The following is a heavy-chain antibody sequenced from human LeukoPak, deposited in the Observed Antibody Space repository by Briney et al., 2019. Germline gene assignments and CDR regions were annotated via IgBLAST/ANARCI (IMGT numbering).Heavy chain of an antibody. CDR2: IYTSGST. V-gene: IGHV4-61*02. D-gene: IGHD3-22*01. Sequence: PSQTLSLTCTVSGASISSGSYYWTWIRQPAGKGLEWIGRIYTSGSTNYNPSLNSRVTISLDTSKNQFSLKLSSVTAADTAVYYCASTYDSSGYYYIYLGYWGQGTLVTVSS. J-gene: IGHJ4*02. CDR1: GASISSGSYY. CDR3: ASTYDSSGYYYIYLGY.